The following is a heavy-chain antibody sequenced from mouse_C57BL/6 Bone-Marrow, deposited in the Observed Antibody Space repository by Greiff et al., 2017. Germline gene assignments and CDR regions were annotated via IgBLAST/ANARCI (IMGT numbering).Heavy chain of an antibody. V-gene: IGHV5-6*01. Sequence: EVKLMESGGDLVKPGGSLKLSCAASGFTFSSYGMTWVRQTPDKRLEWVATISSGGSYTNSPDSVKGRFTISRDNAKNTPYLQMSSLKSEDTAMYYCAGQSGSYYSNYFDFWGKGTTVTVSS. CDR1: GFTFSSYG. CDR2: ISSGGSYT. CDR3: AGQSGSYYSNYFDF. D-gene: IGHD2-5*01. J-gene: IGHJ1*03.